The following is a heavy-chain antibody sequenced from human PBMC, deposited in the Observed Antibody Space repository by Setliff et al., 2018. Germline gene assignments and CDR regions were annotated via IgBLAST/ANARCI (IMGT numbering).Heavy chain of an antibody. Sequence: KPSETLSLTCTVSGGSISSSSYYWGWIRQPPGKGLEWIESIYYSGSTYYNPSLKSRVTISVDTSKNQFSLKLSSVTAADTAVYYCARVLAAAGYYYYGMDVWGQGTTVTVSS. CDR2: IYYSGST. J-gene: IGHJ6*02. CDR1: GGSISSSSYY. CDR3: ARVLAAAGYYYYGMDV. V-gene: IGHV4-39*07. D-gene: IGHD6-13*01.